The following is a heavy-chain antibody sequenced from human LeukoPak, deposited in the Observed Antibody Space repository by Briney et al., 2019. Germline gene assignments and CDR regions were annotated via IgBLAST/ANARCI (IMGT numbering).Heavy chain of an antibody. CDR2: IYPGDSDT. Sequence: GESLKISCEASGYSFTKYWIGWVRQMPGKGLEWMGIIYPGDSDTRYSPSFQGQITISADKSISTAYLQWSSLQASDTAVYYCARRHDSSGYYYRYWDQGTLVTVSS. CDR3: ARRHDSSGYYYRY. D-gene: IGHD3-22*01. CDR1: GYSFTKYW. J-gene: IGHJ4*02. V-gene: IGHV5-51*06.